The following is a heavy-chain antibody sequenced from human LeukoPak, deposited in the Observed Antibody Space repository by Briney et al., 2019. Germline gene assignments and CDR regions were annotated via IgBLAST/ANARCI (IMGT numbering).Heavy chain of an antibody. CDR1: GFTFSSYW. CDR3: ARDLDYGGNLPYY. V-gene: IGHV3-7*01. CDR2: IKQDGSEK. J-gene: IGHJ4*02. D-gene: IGHD4-23*01. Sequence: GGSLRLSCAASGFTFSSYWMNWVRQAPGKGLEWVANIKQDGSEKYYVDSVKGRFTISRDNVKNSLYLQMNSLRAEDTAVYYCARDLDYGGNLPYYWGQGTLVTVSS.